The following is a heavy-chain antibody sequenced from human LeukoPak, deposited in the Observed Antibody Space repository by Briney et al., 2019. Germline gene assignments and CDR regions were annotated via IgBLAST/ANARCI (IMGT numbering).Heavy chain of an antibody. D-gene: IGHD3-9*01. J-gene: IGHJ4*02. CDR3: AREVAYDILTGCLDY. Sequence: GGSLRLSCAASGFTFSSYAMHWVRQAPGKGLEWVAVISYDGSNKYYADSVKGRFTISRDNSKNTLYLQMSSLRAEDTAVYYCAREVAYDILTGCLDYWGQGTLVTVSS. V-gene: IGHV3-30-3*01. CDR2: ISYDGSNK. CDR1: GFTFSSYA.